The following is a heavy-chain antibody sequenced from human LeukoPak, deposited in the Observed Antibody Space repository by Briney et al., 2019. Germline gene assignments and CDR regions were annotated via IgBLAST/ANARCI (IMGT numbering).Heavy chain of an antibody. J-gene: IGHJ4*02. CDR3: VYCSGGNCYYTVRGWTY. CDR2: ISYDGITK. CDR1: GFTFNSYG. Sequence: GGSLRLSCVASGFTFNSYGMHWVRQAPGKGLEWVAVISYDGITKQYIDSVKGRFTISRDNSKNTVYLEMNNLRAEDTAVYYCVYCSGGNCYYTVRGWTYWGQGTLVTVSS. V-gene: IGHV3-30*03. D-gene: IGHD2-15*01.